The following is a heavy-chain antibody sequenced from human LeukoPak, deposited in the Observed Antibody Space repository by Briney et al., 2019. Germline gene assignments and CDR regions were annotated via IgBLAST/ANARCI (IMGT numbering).Heavy chain of an antibody. J-gene: IGHJ4*02. CDR2: INPSGGST. V-gene: IGHV1-46*01. CDR3: ARGGLGTYFDY. Sequence: ASVKVSCKASGYTFTSYYMHWVRQAPGQGLEWMGIINPSGGSTSYAQKFQGRVTMTRDMSTSTVYMGLSSLRSEDTAVYYCARGGLGTYFDYWGQGTLVTVSS. CDR1: GYTFTSYY. D-gene: IGHD1/OR15-1a*01.